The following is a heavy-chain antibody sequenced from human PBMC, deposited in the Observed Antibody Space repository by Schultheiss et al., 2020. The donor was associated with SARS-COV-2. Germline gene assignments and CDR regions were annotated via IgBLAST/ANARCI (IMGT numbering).Heavy chain of an antibody. J-gene: IGHJ6*02. D-gene: IGHD3-3*01. CDR2: IYTSGST. CDR1: GGSISSYY. Sequence: GSLRLSCTVSGGSISSYYWSWIRQPAGKGLEWIGRIYTSGSTNYNPSLKSRVTMSVDTSKNQFSLKLSSVTAADTAVYYCARLRFLEWSHYYYYYGMDVWGQGTTVTVSS. CDR3: ARLRFLEWSHYYYYYGMDV. V-gene: IGHV4-4*07.